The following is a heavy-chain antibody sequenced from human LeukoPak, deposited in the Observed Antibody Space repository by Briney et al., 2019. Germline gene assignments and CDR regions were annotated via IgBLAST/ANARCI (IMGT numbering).Heavy chain of an antibody. CDR1: GFTFSSYW. CDR2: INSDGSST. D-gene: IGHD6-13*01. V-gene: IGHV3-74*01. Sequence: GGSLRLSCAASGFTFSSYWMHWVRQAPGKGLVWVSRINSDGSSTSYADSVKGRFTISRDNAKNTLYLQMNSLRAEDTAMYYCASPPYSSSWYYFDYGGQGTLVTASS. CDR3: ASPPYSSSWYYFDY. J-gene: IGHJ4*02.